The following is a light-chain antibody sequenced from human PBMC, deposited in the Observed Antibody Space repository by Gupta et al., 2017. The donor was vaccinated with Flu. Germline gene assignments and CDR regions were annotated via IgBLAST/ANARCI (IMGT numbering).Light chain of an antibody. Sequence: EIVLTQSPGTLSLSPGERATLSCRASQSVSSNYLAWYQQKPGQAPRLLIYGASTRASDLPDRFSGSGSGTDFTLTISRLEPDDSAVYCCQQYGNSPQTFGQGTKVEIK. CDR1: QSVSSNY. J-gene: IGKJ1*01. V-gene: IGKV3-20*01. CDR2: GAS. CDR3: QQYGNSPQT.